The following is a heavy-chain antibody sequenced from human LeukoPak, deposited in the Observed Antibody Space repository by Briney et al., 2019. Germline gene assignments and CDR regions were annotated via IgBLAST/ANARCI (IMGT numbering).Heavy chain of an antibody. CDR2: ISSSSSTI. J-gene: IGHJ4*02. CDR3: ARDRIEVYSRSYYELDY. Sequence: PGGSLRLSCAASGFTFSSYAMSWVREAPGKGLEWVSYISSSSSTIYYADSVKGRFTISRDNAKNSLYLQMNSLRAEDTAVYYCARDRIEVYSRSYYELDYWGQGTLVTVSS. D-gene: IGHD1-26*01. CDR1: GFTFSSYA. V-gene: IGHV3-48*01.